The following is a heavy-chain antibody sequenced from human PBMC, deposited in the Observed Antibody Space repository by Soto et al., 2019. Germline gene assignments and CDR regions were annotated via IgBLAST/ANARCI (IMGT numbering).Heavy chain of an antibody. Sequence: NPSETLSLTCTVSGGSISSYYWSWIRQPPGKGLEWIGYIYYSGSTNYNPSLKSRVTISVDTSKNQFSLKLSSVTAADTAVYYCARKPPGVELHWFDPWGQGTLVTVSS. CDR3: ARKPPGVELHWFDP. CDR1: GGSISSYY. J-gene: IGHJ5*02. V-gene: IGHV4-59*01. D-gene: IGHD1-7*01. CDR2: IYYSGST.